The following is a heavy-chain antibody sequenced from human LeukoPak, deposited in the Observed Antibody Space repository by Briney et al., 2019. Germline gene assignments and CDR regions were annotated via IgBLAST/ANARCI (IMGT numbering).Heavy chain of an antibody. V-gene: IGHV3-23*01. J-gene: IGHJ4*02. CDR3: VKGPRPDITVAHTVEN. D-gene: IGHD6-19*01. Sequence: GGSLILSCAASGFIFSNYAMSWVRQVPGRGLEWVSTISSRSDSTYVADSVKGRFTISRDNSKNSLYLQMNTVRAEDTAVYYCVKGPRPDITVAHTVENWGQGTLVTVSS. CDR1: GFIFSNYA. CDR2: ISSRSDST.